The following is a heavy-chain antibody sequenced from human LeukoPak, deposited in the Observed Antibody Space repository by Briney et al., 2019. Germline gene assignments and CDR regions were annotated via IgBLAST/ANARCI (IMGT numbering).Heavy chain of an antibody. Sequence: ASVKVSCKASGGTFSSYAISWVRQAPGQGLEWMGGIIPIFGTANYAQKFQGRVTITTDESTSTAYMELSSLRSEDTAVYYGARARDILTGYDQYYFDYWGQGTLVTVSS. J-gene: IGHJ4*02. CDR1: GGTFSSYA. V-gene: IGHV1-69*05. CDR3: ARARDILTGYDQYYFDY. CDR2: IIPIFGTA. D-gene: IGHD3-9*01.